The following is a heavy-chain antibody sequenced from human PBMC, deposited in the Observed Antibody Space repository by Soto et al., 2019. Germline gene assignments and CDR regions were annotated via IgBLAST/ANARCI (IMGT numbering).Heavy chain of an antibody. J-gene: IGHJ4*02. Sequence: PRLSCVASGFNFGNFGMHWVRQAPGKGLEWLTVISNDENIKQDSVRGRFATARDNSTNTLYLHLTSLRAEDTAIYYCARGLRGVLDYWGQGTLVTVSS. CDR2: ISNDENIK. V-gene: IGHV3-33*01. CDR3: ARGLRGVLDY. D-gene: IGHD5-12*01. CDR1: GFNFGNFG.